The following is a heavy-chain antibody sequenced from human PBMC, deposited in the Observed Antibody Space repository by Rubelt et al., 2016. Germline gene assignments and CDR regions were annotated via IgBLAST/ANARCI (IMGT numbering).Heavy chain of an antibody. CDR2: INHSGST. D-gene: IGHD3-22*01. J-gene: IGHJ4*02. Sequence: QVQLQQWGAGLLKPSETLSLTCAVYGGSFSGYYWSWIRQPPGKGLEWCGEINHSGSTNYNPSRKSRVRLSVDSSKNQSALKLGVWTAADTAVYYCARGKEGLGVTMMDYWGQGTLVTVSS. CDR3: ARGKEGLGVTMMDY. V-gene: IGHV4-34*02. CDR1: GGSFSGYY.